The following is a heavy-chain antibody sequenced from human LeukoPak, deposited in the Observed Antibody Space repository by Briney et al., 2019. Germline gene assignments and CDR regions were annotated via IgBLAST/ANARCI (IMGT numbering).Heavy chain of an antibody. V-gene: IGHV1-46*01. CDR3: ARDTIFGDTNYYYYYGMDV. CDR1: GYTFTSYY. Sequence: GASVKVSCKASGYTFTSYYMHWVRQAPGQGLEWMGIINPSGGSTSYAQKFQGRVTMTRDTSTSTAYMELSSLRSEDTAVYYCARDTIFGDTNYYYYYGMDVWGQGTTVTVSS. D-gene: IGHD3-3*01. J-gene: IGHJ6*02. CDR2: INPSGGST.